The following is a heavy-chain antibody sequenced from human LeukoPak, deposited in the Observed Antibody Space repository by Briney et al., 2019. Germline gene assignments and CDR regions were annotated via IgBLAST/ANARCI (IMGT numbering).Heavy chain of an antibody. D-gene: IGHD3-22*01. Sequence: PSETLSLTCAVYGGSFSGYYWSWIRQPPGKGLEWIGEINHSGSTNYNPSLKSRVTISVDTSKNQFSLKLSSVTAADTAVYYCAGDRYDSSGYAFDYWGQGTLVTVSS. V-gene: IGHV4-34*01. CDR2: INHSGST. CDR3: AGDRYDSSGYAFDY. CDR1: GGSFSGYY. J-gene: IGHJ4*02.